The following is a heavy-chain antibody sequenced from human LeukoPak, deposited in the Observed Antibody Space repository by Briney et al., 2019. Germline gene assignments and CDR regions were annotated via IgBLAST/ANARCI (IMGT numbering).Heavy chain of an antibody. CDR2: IYPGDSDT. CDR1: GSIFPTYW. Sequence: GASLQISCKGSGSIFPTYWIGWVRQLPGRGLEWMGIIYPGDSDTRDSPSFQGQVTISADKFISTAYLQWSSLKASDTAMYYCARSRPFFDPRGQGTLVTVSS. J-gene: IGHJ5*02. V-gene: IGHV5-51*01. CDR3: ARSRPFFDP.